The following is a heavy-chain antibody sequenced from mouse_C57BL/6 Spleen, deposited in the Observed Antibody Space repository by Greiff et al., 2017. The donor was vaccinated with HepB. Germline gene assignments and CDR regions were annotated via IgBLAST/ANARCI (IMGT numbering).Heavy chain of an antibody. Sequence: EVRLVESGGGLVKPGGSLKLSCAASGFTFSDYGMHWVRQAPEKGLEWVAYISSGSSTIYYADTVKGRFTLSRDNAKNTLFLQMTSLRSEDTAMYYCASEDYGSSDYWGQGTTLTVSS. CDR1: GFTFSDYG. CDR2: ISSGSSTI. V-gene: IGHV5-17*01. CDR3: ASEDYGSSDY. J-gene: IGHJ2*01. D-gene: IGHD1-1*01.